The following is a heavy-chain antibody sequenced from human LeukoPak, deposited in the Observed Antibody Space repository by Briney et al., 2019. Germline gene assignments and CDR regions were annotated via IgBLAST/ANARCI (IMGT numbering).Heavy chain of an antibody. CDR3: ASEDCSGGSCYLDY. CDR1: GFSFSSYW. V-gene: IGHV3-7*01. D-gene: IGHD2-15*01. CDR2: IKQDGSEK. J-gene: IGHJ4*02. Sequence: GGSLRLSCAASGFSFSSYWMSWVRQAPGKGLEWVANIKQDGSEKYYVDSVKGRFTISRDNAKNSLYLQMNSLRAEDTAVYYCASEDCSGGSCYLDYWGQGTLVTVSS.